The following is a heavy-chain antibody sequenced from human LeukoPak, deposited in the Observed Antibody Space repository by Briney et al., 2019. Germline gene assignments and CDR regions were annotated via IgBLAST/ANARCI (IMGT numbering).Heavy chain of an antibody. D-gene: IGHD1-26*01. V-gene: IGHV3-23*01. CDR3: TKVARLGWELLSYYFDS. CDR1: GFTFSSYA. Sequence: PGRSLRLSCAASGFTFSSYAMHWVRQAPGKGLEWVAVISGSGGSTYYADSVKGRFTISRDNSKNTLYLQMNSLRAEDTAVYYCTKVARLGWELLSYYFDSWGQGTLVTVSS. J-gene: IGHJ4*02. CDR2: ISGSGGST.